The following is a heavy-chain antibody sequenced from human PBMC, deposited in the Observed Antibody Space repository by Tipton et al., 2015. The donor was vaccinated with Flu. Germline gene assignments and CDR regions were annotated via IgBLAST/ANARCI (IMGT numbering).Heavy chain of an antibody. D-gene: IGHD4-23*01. CDR2: IYPGDSDT. CDR1: GYNFTTYW. J-gene: IGHJ6*02. V-gene: IGHV5-51*01. Sequence: VQLVQSGAEVKKPGGSLKISRKASGYNFTTYWIGWVRQMPGKGLEWMGIIYPGDSDTRYSPSFQGQVTISADKYISTAYLEWSSLKAADTAMYYCARLSGGTSDYYNGLDVWGQGTTVTVSS. CDR3: ARLSGGTSDYYNGLDV.